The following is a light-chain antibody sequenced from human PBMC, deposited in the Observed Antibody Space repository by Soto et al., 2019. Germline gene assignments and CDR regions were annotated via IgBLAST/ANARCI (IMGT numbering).Light chain of an antibody. CDR2: DVS. Sequence: SALTQPASVSGSPGQSITISCTGTSSDVGTYKYVSWYQQHPGKAPKLMIYDVSNRPSGVSNRFSGSESGNTASLTISGLQAEDEADYYCNSYTTSSTLVFGTGTKVTVL. CDR3: NSYTTSSTLV. V-gene: IGLV2-14*03. J-gene: IGLJ1*01. CDR1: SSDVGTYKY.